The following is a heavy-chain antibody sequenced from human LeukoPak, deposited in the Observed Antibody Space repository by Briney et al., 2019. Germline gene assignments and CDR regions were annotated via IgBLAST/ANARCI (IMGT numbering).Heavy chain of an antibody. CDR2: INPNSGGT. CDR3: ARDGPRSGYYNGDFDY. J-gene: IGHJ4*02. D-gene: IGHD3-22*01. V-gene: IGHV1-2*02. CDR1: GYTFTGYY. Sequence: ASVKDSCKASGYTFTGYYMHWVRQAPGQGLEWMGWINPNSGGTNYAQKFQGRVTMTRDTSISTAYMELSRLRSDDTAVYYCARDGPRSGYYNGDFDYWGQGTLVTVSS.